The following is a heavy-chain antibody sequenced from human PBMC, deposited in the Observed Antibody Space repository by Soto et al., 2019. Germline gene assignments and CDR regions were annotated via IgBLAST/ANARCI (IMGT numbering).Heavy chain of an antibody. CDR3: ASSKEELPPGDAFDI. V-gene: IGHV5-51*01. CDR2: IYPGDSDT. J-gene: IGHJ3*02. CDR1: GYSFTSYW. Sequence: GESLKISCKGSGYSFTSYWIGWVRQMPGKGLEWMGIIYPGDSDTRYSPSFQGQVTISADKSINTAYLQWSSQKASDYAMYYCASSKEELPPGDAFDIWGQGTMVTVSS. D-gene: IGHD1-26*01.